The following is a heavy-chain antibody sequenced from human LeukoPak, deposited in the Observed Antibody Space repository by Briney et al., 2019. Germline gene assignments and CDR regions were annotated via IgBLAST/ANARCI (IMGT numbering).Heavy chain of an antibody. CDR3: ASLYDRQLRYFQH. Sequence: GGSLRLSCAASGFTFSSYSMNWVRQAPGKRLEWVSSISSRSSYIDYADSLKGRFTISRDNAKNSLYLQMNSLRAEDTAVYYCASLYDRQLRYFQHWGQGTLVTVSS. CDR1: GFTFSSYS. D-gene: IGHD3-22*01. J-gene: IGHJ1*01. CDR2: ISSRSSYI. V-gene: IGHV3-21*01.